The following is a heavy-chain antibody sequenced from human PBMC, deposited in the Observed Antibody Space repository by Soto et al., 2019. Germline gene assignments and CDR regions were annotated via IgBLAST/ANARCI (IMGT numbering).Heavy chain of an antibody. Sequence: QVQLVQSGAEVKKPXASVKXSCXXSGYTFXSXGXXXVRQXXXQXLEXXXXXXXXXGNTNYAQKLQGRVTMTTDTSTSTAYMELRSLRSDDTAVYYCARSVLSYLITIAAAGTMILPPDYWGQGTLVTVSS. D-gene: IGHD6-13*01. CDR1: GYTFXSXG. J-gene: IGHJ4*02. CDR3: ARSVLSYLITIAAAGTMILPPDY. CDR2: XXXXXGNT. V-gene: IGHV1-18*01.